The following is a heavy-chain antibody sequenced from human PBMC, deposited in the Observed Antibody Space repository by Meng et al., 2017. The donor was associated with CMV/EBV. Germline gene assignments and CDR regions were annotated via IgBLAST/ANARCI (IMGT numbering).Heavy chain of an antibody. V-gene: IGHV3-33*01. Sequence: GESLKISCAASGFTFSSYGMHWVRQAPGKGLEWVAVIWYDGSNKYYADSVKGRFTISRDNSKNTLYLQMNSLRAEDTAVYYCARSRGYCSSTSCSSVSGGTGYYYYYGMDVWGQGTTVTVSS. D-gene: IGHD2-2*01. J-gene: IGHJ6*02. CDR3: ARSRGYCSSTSCSSVSGGTGYYYYYGMDV. CDR2: IWYDGSNK. CDR1: GFTFSSYG.